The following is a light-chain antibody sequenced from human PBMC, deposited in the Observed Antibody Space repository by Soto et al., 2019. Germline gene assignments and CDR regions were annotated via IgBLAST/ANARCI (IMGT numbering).Light chain of an antibody. CDR1: ESIPRH. J-gene: IGKJ5*01. V-gene: IGKV1-39*01. Sequence: DIQMTQSPSSFSASLGDRVTITCRESESIPRHLNGYQQKPGKAPKPLIYAASSLQNGVPSRFRGGGSGTDFTLTISNLQPEDFATYYCQQTYSTLSITFGQGTRLEIK. CDR2: AAS. CDR3: QQTYSTLSIT.